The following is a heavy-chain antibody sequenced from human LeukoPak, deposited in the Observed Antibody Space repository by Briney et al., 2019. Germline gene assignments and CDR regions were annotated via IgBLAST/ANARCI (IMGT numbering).Heavy chain of an antibody. V-gene: IGHV3-7*01. Sequence: GGSLRLSCAASGFTFSRYWMSWVRQAPGKGLEWVANIKQDGSEKNYVDSVKGRFTISRDNAKNSLYLQMNSLRGEDTAVYYCARMEHQLLYRYGLEYYYYMDVWGKGTTVTVSS. CDR2: IKQDGSEK. CDR1: GFTFSRYW. D-gene: IGHD2-2*02. CDR3: ARMEHQLLYRYGLEYYYYMDV. J-gene: IGHJ6*03.